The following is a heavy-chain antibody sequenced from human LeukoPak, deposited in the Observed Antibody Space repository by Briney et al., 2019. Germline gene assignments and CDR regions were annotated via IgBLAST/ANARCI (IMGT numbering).Heavy chain of an antibody. D-gene: IGHD3-9*01. Sequence: GGSLRLSCAASEFTFSSYAMSWVRQALGKGLEWVSAISGSGGSTYYADSVKGRFTISRDNSKNTLYLQMNSLRAEDTAVYYCAKVDYDILTGPEAFDIWGQGTMVTVSS. CDR1: EFTFSSYA. CDR3: AKVDYDILTGPEAFDI. V-gene: IGHV3-23*01. J-gene: IGHJ3*02. CDR2: ISGSGGST.